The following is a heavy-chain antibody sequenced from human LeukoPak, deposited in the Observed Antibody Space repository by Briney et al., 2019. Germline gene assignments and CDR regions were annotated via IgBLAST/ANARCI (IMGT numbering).Heavy chain of an antibody. Sequence: SETLSLTCTVSGGSISSYYWSWIRQPPGRGLEWIGSIYHSGSTNYNPSLKSRVTISVDTSKNQFSLKLSSVTAADAAVYYGARRGTWAFDIWGQGTMVTVSS. CDR3: ARRGTWAFDI. CDR2: IYHSGST. CDR1: GGSISSYY. V-gene: IGHV4-59*08. D-gene: IGHD1-1*01. J-gene: IGHJ3*02.